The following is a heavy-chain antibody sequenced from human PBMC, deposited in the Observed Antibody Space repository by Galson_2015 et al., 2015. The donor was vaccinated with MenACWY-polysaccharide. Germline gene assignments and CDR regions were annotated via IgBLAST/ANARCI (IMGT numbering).Heavy chain of an antibody. CDR3: AREGSRIVFHAFDT. Sequence: SLRLSCAASGSRFSNSGMHWVRQAPGKGLEWVAVIQYDGSKIVYADSVKGRFTISRDNSKNTLFLEMNSLGAEDTAVYYCAREGSRIVFHAFDTWGQGTMVTLSS. J-gene: IGHJ3*02. V-gene: IGHV3-33*01. CDR2: IQYDGSKI. D-gene: IGHD6-13*01. CDR1: GSRFSNSG.